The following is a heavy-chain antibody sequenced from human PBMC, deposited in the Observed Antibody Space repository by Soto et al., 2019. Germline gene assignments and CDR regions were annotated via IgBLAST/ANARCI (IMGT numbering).Heavy chain of an antibody. CDR2: INHSGST. CDR3: TRVGGYYGDYPKFDY. J-gene: IGHJ4*02. Sequence: SETLSLTCAVYGGSFSGYYWSWIRQPPGKGLEWIGEINHSGSTNYNPSLKSRVTISVDTSKNQVSLKLTSVTAADTAVYYCTRVGGYYGDYPKFDYWGQGALVTVYS. CDR1: GGSFSGYY. V-gene: IGHV4-34*01. D-gene: IGHD4-17*01.